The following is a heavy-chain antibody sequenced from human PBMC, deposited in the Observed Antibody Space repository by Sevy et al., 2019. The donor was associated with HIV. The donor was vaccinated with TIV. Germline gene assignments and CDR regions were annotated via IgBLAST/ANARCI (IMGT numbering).Heavy chain of an antibody. CDR2: IYSGGST. D-gene: IGHD3-22*01. J-gene: IGHJ2*01. CDR1: GFTVSSNY. V-gene: IGHV3-53*01. CDR3: ARVADYYDSSGYSKINWYFDL. Sequence: GGSLRHSCAASGFTVSSNYMSWVRQAPGKGLEWVSVIYSGGSTYYADSVKGRFTISRDNSKNTLYLQMNSLRAEDTAVYYCARVADYYDSSGYSKINWYFDLWGRGTLVTVSS.